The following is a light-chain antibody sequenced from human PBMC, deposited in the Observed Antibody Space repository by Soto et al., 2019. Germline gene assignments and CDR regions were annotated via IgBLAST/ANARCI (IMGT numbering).Light chain of an antibody. CDR2: DVS. CDR1: SSDVGGYNY. CDR3: CSYAGSFVV. Sequence: QSALTQPGSVSGSPGQSVTISCTGTSSDVGGYNYVSWYQQHPGKAPKLMIYDVSKRPSGVPDRFSGSKSGNTASLTISGLQAEDEADYYCCSYAGSFVVFGGGTQLTVL. J-gene: IGLJ2*01. V-gene: IGLV2-11*01.